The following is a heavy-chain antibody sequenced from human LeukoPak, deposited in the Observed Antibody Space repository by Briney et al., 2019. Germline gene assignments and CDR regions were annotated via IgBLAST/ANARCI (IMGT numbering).Heavy chain of an antibody. D-gene: IGHD3-10*01. V-gene: IGHV5-51*01. Sequence: GESLKISCKGYRYSFPTYWIGWVRQMPGKGLEWMGIIFPGDSGVKYSPSFQGQVTISADKSIYTAYLVWSSLKASDTAIYYCVRGPLIGPDDSGAFDIWGQGTMVTVSS. CDR1: RYSFPTYW. CDR3: VRGPLIGPDDSGAFDI. CDR2: IFPGDSGV. J-gene: IGHJ3*02.